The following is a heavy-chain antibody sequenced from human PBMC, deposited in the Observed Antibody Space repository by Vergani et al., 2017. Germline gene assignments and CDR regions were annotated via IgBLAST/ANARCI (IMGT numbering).Heavy chain of an antibody. Sequence: QVQLVESGGGVVQPGRSLRLSCAASGFTFSSYGMHWVRQAPGKGLEWVAVISYDGSNKYYADSVKGRFTISRDNSKNTLYLQMNSLRAEDTAVYYCAKVSWNDGGGFDYWGQGTLVTVSS. V-gene: IGHV3-30*18. CDR1: GFTFSSYG. D-gene: IGHD1-1*01. J-gene: IGHJ4*02. CDR3: AKVSWNDGGGFDY. CDR2: ISYDGSNK.